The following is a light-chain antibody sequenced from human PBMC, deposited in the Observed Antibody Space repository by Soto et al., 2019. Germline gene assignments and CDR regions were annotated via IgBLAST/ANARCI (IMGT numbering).Light chain of an antibody. CDR3: QQYKTYPLT. Sequence: DIQMAQSPSSLSASVGDTVTLTCRASQDIGNSLAWLQQKPGRAPKSLISSVSSLQSGVPSRFSGSRYRADFTLTISTLQPEDIATYYCQQYKTYPLTFGGGTKVDIK. CDR2: SVS. J-gene: IGKJ4*02. CDR1: QDIGNS. V-gene: IGKV1-16*01.